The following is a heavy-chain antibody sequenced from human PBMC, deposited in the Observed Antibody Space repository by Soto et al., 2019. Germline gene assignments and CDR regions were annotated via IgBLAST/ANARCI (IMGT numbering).Heavy chain of an antibody. D-gene: IGHD3-16*02. CDR3: ARFLYDYVWGSYRKIFDY. J-gene: IGHJ4*02. V-gene: IGHV1-18*01. CDR2: ISAYNGNT. Sequence: ASVKVSCKASGYTFTSYGISWVRQAPGQGLEWMGWISAYNGNTNYAQKLQGRVTTTTDTSTSTAYMELRSLRSDDTAVYYCARFLYDYVWGSYRKIFDYWGQGTLVTVSS. CDR1: GYTFTSYG.